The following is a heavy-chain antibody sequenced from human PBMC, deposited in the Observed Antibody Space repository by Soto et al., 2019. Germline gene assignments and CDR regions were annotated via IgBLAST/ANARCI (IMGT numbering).Heavy chain of an antibody. CDR3: ASALCSTSCYNFDY. Sequence: SETLSLTCAVSCGSISSSNWWSWVRQPPGKGLEWIGEIYHSGSTNYNPSLKSRVTISVDKSKNQFSLKLSSVTAADTAVYYCASALCSTSCYNFDYWGQGTLVTVSS. J-gene: IGHJ4*02. CDR1: CGSISSSNW. V-gene: IGHV4-4*02. D-gene: IGHD2-2*01. CDR2: IYHSGST.